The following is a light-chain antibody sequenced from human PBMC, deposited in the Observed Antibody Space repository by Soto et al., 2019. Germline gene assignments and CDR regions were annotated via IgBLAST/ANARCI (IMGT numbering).Light chain of an antibody. V-gene: IGLV2-14*01. CDR3: SSYTSSSSLVI. CDR1: SSDVGGYNY. CDR2: EVS. J-gene: IGLJ2*01. Sequence: QSVLTQPASVSGSPGQSITISCTGTSSDVGGYNYVSWYQQHPGKAPKLMIYEVSNRPSGVSTRFSGSKSGNTASLTISGILAEDEADYYCSSYTSSSSLVIFGGGTKLTVL.